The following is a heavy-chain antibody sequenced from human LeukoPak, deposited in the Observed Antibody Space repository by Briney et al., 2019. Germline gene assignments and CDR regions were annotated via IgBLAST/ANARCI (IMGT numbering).Heavy chain of an antibody. V-gene: IGHV4-59*08. D-gene: IGHD2-2*01. CDR2: IYYSGST. Sequence: RSETLTLTCAVSGGSISSYYWSWIRQPPGKGLEWIGYIYYSGSTNYNPSLKSRVTISVDTSKNQFSLKLSSVTAADTAVYYCARHAGSSTSYWDAFDIWGEGTMVSVSS. CDR3: ARHAGSSTSYWDAFDI. CDR1: GGSISSYY. J-gene: IGHJ3*02.